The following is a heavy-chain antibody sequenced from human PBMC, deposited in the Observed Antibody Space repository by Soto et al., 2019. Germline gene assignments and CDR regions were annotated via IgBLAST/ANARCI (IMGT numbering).Heavy chain of an antibody. V-gene: IGHV3-30*04. CDR3: ARRNFYCRGRNCFSGDYAMDI. Sequence: QVQLVESGGGVVQPGSSRRLSCTASGFTFSIYAMHWVRQAPGKGLEWVSILAFDGKKIDYAGSVRGRFTISRDNSQNTLYLQMDSQRTEDTDVYYCARRNFYCRGRNCFSGDYAMDIWGQGTKVT. D-gene: IGHD2-15*01. CDR1: GFTFSIYA. CDR2: LAFDGKKI. J-gene: IGHJ6*01.